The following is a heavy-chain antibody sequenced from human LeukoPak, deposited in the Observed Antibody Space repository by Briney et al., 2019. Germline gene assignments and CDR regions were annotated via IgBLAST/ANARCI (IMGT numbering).Heavy chain of an antibody. J-gene: IGHJ6*03. CDR3: ARLPLASPYYDFWSGYYPDYYYMDV. CDR2: IKQDGSEK. CDR1: GFTFSSYW. D-gene: IGHD3-3*01. Sequence: GGSLRLSCAASGFTFSSYWMSWVRQAPGKGLEWVANIKQDGSEKYYVDSVKGRFTISRDNAKNSLYLQMNSLRAEDTAVYYCARLPLASPYYDFWSGYYPDYYYMDVWGKGTTVTVSS. V-gene: IGHV3-7*01.